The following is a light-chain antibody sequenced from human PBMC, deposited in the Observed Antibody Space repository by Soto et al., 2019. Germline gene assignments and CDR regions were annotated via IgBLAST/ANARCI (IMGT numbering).Light chain of an antibody. Sequence: QLVLTQPPSVSAAPGQKVTISCSGSSSNIGNNFVSWYQHLPGTAPKLLIYDNNKRPSGIPDRFSGTKSGTSATLGITGLQTGDEAHYYCATWDSSLIAGVFGGGTKLTVL. CDR3: ATWDSSLIAGV. V-gene: IGLV1-51*01. CDR2: DNN. CDR1: SSNIGNNF. J-gene: IGLJ2*01.